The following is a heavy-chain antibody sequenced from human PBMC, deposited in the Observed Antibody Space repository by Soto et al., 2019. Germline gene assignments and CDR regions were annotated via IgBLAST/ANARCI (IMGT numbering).Heavy chain of an antibody. Sequence: LKISCKGSGYSFTSYWISWVRQMPGKGLEWMGRIDPSDSYTNYSPSFQGHVTISADKSISTAYLQWSSLKASDTAMYYCARHSGRIVVVITSDAFDIWGQGTMVTVSS. CDR2: IDPSDSYT. J-gene: IGHJ3*02. V-gene: IGHV5-10-1*01. CDR1: GYSFTSYW. CDR3: ARHSGRIVVVITSDAFDI. D-gene: IGHD3-22*01.